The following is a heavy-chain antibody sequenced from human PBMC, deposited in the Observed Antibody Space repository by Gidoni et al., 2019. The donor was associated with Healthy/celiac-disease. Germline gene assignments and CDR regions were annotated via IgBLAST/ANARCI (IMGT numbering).Heavy chain of an antibody. Sequence: VQLVESGGGVVQPGRARRLSCAAPGFTFSSHGMHWVRQAPGKGLEWVSVISYDGSNKYYADSVKGRFTISRDNSKNTLYLQMNSLRAEDTAVYYCAKDPLRFLEWLSGGMDVWGQGTTVTVSS. CDR1: GFTFSSHG. CDR3: AKDPLRFLEWLSGGMDV. CDR2: ISYDGSNK. V-gene: IGHV3-30*18. J-gene: IGHJ6*02. D-gene: IGHD3-3*01.